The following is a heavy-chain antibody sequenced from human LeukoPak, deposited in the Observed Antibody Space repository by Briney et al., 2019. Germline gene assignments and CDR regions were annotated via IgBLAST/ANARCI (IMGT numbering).Heavy chain of an antibody. CDR2: ISTSSNTI. J-gene: IGHJ4*02. CDR1: GFTFSDSS. CDR3: SRESGTTGFDY. Sequence: PGGPLRLSCAASGFTFSDSSMNWVRQAPGKGLEWVSYISTSSNTIYYADSVKGRFIISRDNAKNSLYLQMNSRRDEETAVYYCSRESGTTGFDYWGQGTLVTVSS. D-gene: IGHD1-1*01. V-gene: IGHV3-48*02.